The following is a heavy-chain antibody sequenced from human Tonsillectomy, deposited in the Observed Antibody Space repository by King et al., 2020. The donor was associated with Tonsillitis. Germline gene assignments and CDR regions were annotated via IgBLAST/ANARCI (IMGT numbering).Heavy chain of an antibody. D-gene: IGHD3-3*01. J-gene: IGHJ2*01. CDR2: IHDSGNT. Sequence: VQLQESGPGLVKPSETLSLTCTVSGGPISGYYWNWIRQPPGKGLEWIGYIHDSGNTNYNPSLKSRFTISVDTSNNQFSLRLSSVTAADTAVYYCARVLSASYGYFDLWGRGTLVTVSS. CDR3: ARVLSASYGYFDL. CDR1: GGPISGYY. V-gene: IGHV4-59*01.